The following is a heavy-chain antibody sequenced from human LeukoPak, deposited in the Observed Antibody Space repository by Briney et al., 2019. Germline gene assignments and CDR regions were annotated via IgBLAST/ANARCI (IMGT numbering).Heavy chain of an antibody. CDR1: GGSVSSGSYY. V-gene: IGHV4-61*01. CDR2: IYYIGST. CDR3: ARGYDTSGYYYNDY. Sequence: PSETLPLTCTVSGGSVSSGSYYWTWIRQPPGKGLEWIGYIYYIGSTNHNPSLKSRVTISVDTSKNQFSLKLSSVTAADTAVYYCARGYDTSGYYYNDYWGQGTLVTVSS. D-gene: IGHD3-22*01. J-gene: IGHJ4*02.